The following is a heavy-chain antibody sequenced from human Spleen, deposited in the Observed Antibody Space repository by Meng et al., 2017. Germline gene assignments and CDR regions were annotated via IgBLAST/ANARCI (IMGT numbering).Heavy chain of an antibody. Sequence: QVQLVQSGAEVKTPGAAVKVSCKASGYTFTSYAMHWVRQAPGQRLEWMGWINAGNGNTKYSQKFQGRVTITRDTSASTAYMELSSLRSEDTAVYYCARMGLKYFDPWGQGTLVTVSS. CDR2: INAGNGNT. CDR1: GYTFTSYA. CDR3: ARMGLKYFDP. V-gene: IGHV1-3*01. D-gene: IGHD2/OR15-2a*01. J-gene: IGHJ5*02.